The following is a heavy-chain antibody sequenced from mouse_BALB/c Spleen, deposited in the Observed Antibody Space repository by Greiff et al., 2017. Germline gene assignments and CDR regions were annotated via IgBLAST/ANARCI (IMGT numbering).Heavy chain of an antibody. D-gene: IGHD2-3*01. CDR1: GFTFSSFG. CDR3: ARDGPHYYAMDY. J-gene: IGHJ4*01. CDR2: ISSGSSTI. Sequence: EVMLVESGGGLVQPGGSRKLSCAASGFTFSSFGMHWVRQAPEKGLEWVAYISSGSSTIYYADTVKGRFTISRDNPKNTLFLQMTSLRSEDTAMYYCARDGPHYYAMDYWGQGTSVTVSS. V-gene: IGHV5-17*02.